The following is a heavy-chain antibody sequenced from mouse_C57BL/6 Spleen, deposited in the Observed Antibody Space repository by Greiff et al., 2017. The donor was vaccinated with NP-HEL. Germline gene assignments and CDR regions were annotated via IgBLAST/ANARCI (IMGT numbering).Heavy chain of an antibody. CDR1: GYTFTSYW. CDR2: IDPSDSYT. CDR3: ASWDVGFAY. J-gene: IGHJ3*01. V-gene: IGHV1-69*01. D-gene: IGHD4-1*01. Sequence: QVQLKQPGAELVMPGASVKLSCKASGYTFTSYWMHWVKQRPGQGLEWIGEIDPSDSYTNYNQKFKGKSTLTVDKSSSTAYMQLSSLTSEDSAVYYCASWDVGFAYWGQGTLVTVSA.